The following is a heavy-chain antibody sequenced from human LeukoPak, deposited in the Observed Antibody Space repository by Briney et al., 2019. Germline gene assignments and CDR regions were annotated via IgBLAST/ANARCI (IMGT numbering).Heavy chain of an antibody. J-gene: IGHJ4*02. CDR3: ARGPDYDSSGYYFDLDY. V-gene: IGHV4-34*01. Sequence: SETLSLTCAVYGGSFSGYYWSWIRQPPGKGLEWIGETNHSGSTNYNPSLKSRVTISVDTSKNQFSLKLSSVTAADTAVYYCARGPDYDSSGYYFDLDYWGQGTLVTVSS. CDR2: TNHSGST. CDR1: GGSFSGYY. D-gene: IGHD3-22*01.